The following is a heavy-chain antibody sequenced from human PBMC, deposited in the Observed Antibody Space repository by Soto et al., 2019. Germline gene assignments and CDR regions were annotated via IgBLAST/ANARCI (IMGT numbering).Heavy chain of an antibody. CDR1: GFTFSGKKY. Sequence: PVGSLRLSCATSGFTFSGKKYLTWVRQAPGKGLEWVSALYDTDGTFYTDSVKGRFTISRDNSKNTFYLQLNSLRPDDTAVYFCATWLLREHAFDVWGLGTLVTVSS. D-gene: IGHD3-22*01. J-gene: IGHJ3*01. V-gene: IGHV3-53*01. CDR2: LYDTDGT. CDR3: ATWLLREHAFDV.